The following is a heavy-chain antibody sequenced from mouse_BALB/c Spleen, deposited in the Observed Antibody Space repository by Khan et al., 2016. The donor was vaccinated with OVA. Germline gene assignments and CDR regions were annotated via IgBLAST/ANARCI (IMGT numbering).Heavy chain of an antibody. Sequence: QVQLKESGTELARPGASVKLSCKASGYTFTSYWMQWVKQRPGQGLEWIGAIYPGDGNTRYTQKFKGKATLTDDKSYSTAYMQLSSLASEDSAVYFCVRWGITTGYFDYWGQGTTLTVSS. J-gene: IGHJ2*01. CDR1: GYTFTSYW. CDR2: IYPGDGNT. CDR3: VRWGITTGYFDY. D-gene: IGHD1-1*01. V-gene: IGHV1-87*01.